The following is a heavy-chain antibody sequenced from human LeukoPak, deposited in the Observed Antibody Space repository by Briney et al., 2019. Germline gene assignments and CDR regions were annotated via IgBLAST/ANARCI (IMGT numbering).Heavy chain of an antibody. CDR2: INHSGST. V-gene: IGHV4-34*01. CDR3: ARAIGIAAAGPSRYYFDY. CDR1: GVSFSGYY. D-gene: IGHD6-13*01. J-gene: IGHJ4*02. Sequence: SETLSLTCAVYGVSFSGYYWSWIRQPPGKGLEWIGEINHSGSTNYNPSLKSRVTISVDTSKNQFSLKLSSVTAADTAVYYCARAIGIAAAGPSRYYFDYWGQGTLVTVSS.